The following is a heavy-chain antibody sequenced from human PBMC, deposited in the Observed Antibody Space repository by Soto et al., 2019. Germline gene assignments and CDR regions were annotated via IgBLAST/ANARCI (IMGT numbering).Heavy chain of an antibody. D-gene: IGHD5-12*01. CDR3: ARDSVDIVDTVAFDN. J-gene: IGHJ4*02. CDR2: IKQDGSET. CDR1: GFTFSSYW. V-gene: IGHV3-7*03. Sequence: GGSLRLSCAASGFTFSSYWMSWVRQAPGKGLEWVANIKQDGSETYYVDSVKGRFTISRDNAKNSLYLQMNSLRAQDTALYYCARDSVDIVDTVAFDNWGQGALFTVSS.